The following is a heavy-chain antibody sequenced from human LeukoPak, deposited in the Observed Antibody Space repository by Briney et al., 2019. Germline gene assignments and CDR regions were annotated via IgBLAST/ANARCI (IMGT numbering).Heavy chain of an antibody. J-gene: IGHJ4*02. CDR2: IKADGSTK. CDR1: GFTFSNYW. Sequence: PGGSLRLSCAASGFTFSNYWMSWVRQAPGKGPEWVANIKADGSTKNYMDPMKGRFTISRDNAKNSLYLQMNSLRAEDTAVYFCARDGPWFGEFFDYWGQGTLVTVSS. D-gene: IGHD3-10*01. V-gene: IGHV3-7*01. CDR3: ARDGPWFGEFFDY.